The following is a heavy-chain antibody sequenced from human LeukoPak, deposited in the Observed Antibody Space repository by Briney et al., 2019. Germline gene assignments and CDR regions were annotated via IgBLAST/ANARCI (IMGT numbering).Heavy chain of an antibody. CDR3: ARGGTMGRSYYYYGMDV. CDR1: GGSFSGYY. V-gene: IGHV4-34*01. Sequence: SETLSLTCAVYGGSFSGYYWSWIRQPPGKGPEWIGEINHSGSTNYNPSLKSRVTISVNTSKNQFSLKLSSVTAADTAVYYCARGGTMGRSYYYYGMDVWGQGTTVTVSS. J-gene: IGHJ6*02. CDR2: INHSGST. D-gene: IGHD3-10*01.